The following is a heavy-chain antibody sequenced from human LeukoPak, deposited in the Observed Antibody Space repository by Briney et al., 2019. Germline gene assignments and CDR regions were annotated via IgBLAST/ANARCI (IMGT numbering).Heavy chain of an antibody. CDR2: IYYSGST. J-gene: IGHJ4*02. V-gene: IGHV4-30-2*03. Sequence: SETLSLTCAVSGGSISGGGYSWSWIRQPPGKGLEWIGYIYYSGSTYYNPSLKSRVTISVDTSKNQFSLKLSSVTAADTAVYYCASAIYDYVWGSYRLDYWGQGTLVTVSS. CDR3: ASAIYDYVWGSYRLDY. D-gene: IGHD3-16*02. CDR1: GGSISGGGYS.